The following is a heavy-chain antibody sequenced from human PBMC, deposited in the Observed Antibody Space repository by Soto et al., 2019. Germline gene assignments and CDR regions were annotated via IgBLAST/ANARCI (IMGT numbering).Heavy chain of an antibody. V-gene: IGHV1-69*06. CDR1: GDTFTNQA. CDR3: ARAQGCRRESGSHHLWYYCGLDL. J-gene: IGHJ6*01. CDR2: IVPMFGTT. Sequence: SVKVSCKVSGDTFTNQAFNWVRQSPRQGLQWMGGIVPMFGTTNYAQDFQGRVTITADKSTTTVYMELSSLKCDDTAVYFCARAQGCRRESGSHHLWYYCGLDLWG. D-gene: IGHD3-10*01.